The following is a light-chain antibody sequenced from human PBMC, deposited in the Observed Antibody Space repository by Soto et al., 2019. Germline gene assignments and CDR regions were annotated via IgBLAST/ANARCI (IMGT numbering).Light chain of an antibody. J-gene: IGKJ1*01. V-gene: IGKV1-39*01. CDR3: RHYKRDSEA. CDR2: SAS. CDR1: QIISSY. Sequence: DIQMTQSPSSLSASVGDRVTLTCRASQIISSYLNWYQQKPGKVPKLLIDSASYLQRLGPSTFSGRGAATYFTLTSSSLQPADFATYYCRHYKRDSEAFGQGTKVDIK.